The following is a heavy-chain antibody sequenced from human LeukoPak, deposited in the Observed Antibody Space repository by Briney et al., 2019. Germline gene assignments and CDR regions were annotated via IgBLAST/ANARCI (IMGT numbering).Heavy chain of an antibody. CDR1: GFTFSSYS. J-gene: IGHJ4*02. D-gene: IGHD3-22*01. V-gene: IGHV3-48*01. CDR3: ARNFHRRLYDSSGYYPY. Sequence: GGPLRLSCAASGFTFSSYSMNWVRQAPGKGLECVSYISSSSTTIYYADSVKGRFTISRDNAENSLYLQMNSLRAEDTAVYYCARNFHRRLYDSSGYYPYWGQGTLVTVSS. CDR2: ISSSSTTI.